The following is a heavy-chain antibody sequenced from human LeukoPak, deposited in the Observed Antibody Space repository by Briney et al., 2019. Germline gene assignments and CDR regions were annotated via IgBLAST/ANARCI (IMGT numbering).Heavy chain of an antibody. CDR2: ISGSGGST. CDR3: ARELSEMATISPFDY. Sequence: PGGSLRLSCAASGFTFSSHAMSWVRQAPGEGLEWASAISGSGGSTYYADPVKGRFTIPRDNSKNTLYLQMNSLRAEDTAVYYCARELSEMATISPFDYWGQGTLVTVSS. CDR1: GFTFSSHA. V-gene: IGHV3-23*01. D-gene: IGHD5-24*01. J-gene: IGHJ4*02.